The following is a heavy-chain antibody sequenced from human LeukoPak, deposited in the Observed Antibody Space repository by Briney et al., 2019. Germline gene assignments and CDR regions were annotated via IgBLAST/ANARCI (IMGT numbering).Heavy chain of an antibody. CDR2: ISYDGSNK. V-gene: IGHV3-30*07. CDR1: GFTFSSYA. J-gene: IGHJ4*02. D-gene: IGHD3-3*01. Sequence: PGGSLRLSCAASGFTFSSYAMHWVRQAPGKGLEWVAVISYDGSNKYYADSVKGRFTISRDNAKNSLYLQMNSLRAEDTAVYYCAREAYYDFWSGYYDYWGQGTLVTVSS. CDR3: AREAYYDFWSGYYDY.